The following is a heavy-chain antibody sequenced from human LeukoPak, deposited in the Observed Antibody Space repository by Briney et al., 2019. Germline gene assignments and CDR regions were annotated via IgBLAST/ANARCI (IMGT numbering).Heavy chain of an antibody. CDR2: INPNSGGT. CDR3: ARETNRYSSGWYLGY. J-gene: IGHJ4*02. V-gene: IGHV1-2*02. D-gene: IGHD6-19*01. CDR1: GYTFTGYY. Sequence: ASVKVSCKASGYTFTGYYMHWVRQAPGQGLEWMGWINPNSGGTNYAQKFQGRVTMTRDTSISTAYMELSRLRSDDTAVYYCARETNRYSSGWYLGYWGQGTLVTVSS.